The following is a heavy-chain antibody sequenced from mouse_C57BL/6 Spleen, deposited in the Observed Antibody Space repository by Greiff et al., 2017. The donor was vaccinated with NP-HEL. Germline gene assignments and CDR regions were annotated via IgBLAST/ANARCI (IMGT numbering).Heavy chain of an antibody. Sequence: QVQLQQSGPELVKPGASVKISCKASGYAFSSSWMNWVKQRPGKGLEGIGRIYPGDGDTNYNGKFKGKATLTADKSSSTAYMQLSSLTSEDAAVYFCARYGYEGYWYFDVWGTGTTVTVSS. D-gene: IGHD2-2*01. V-gene: IGHV1-82*01. CDR3: ARYGYEGYWYFDV. CDR1: GYAFSSSW. CDR2: IYPGDGDT. J-gene: IGHJ1*03.